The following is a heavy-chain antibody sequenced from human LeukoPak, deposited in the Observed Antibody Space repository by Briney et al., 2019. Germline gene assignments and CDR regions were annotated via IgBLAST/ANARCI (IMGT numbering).Heavy chain of an antibody. D-gene: IGHD3-10*01. V-gene: IGHV3-20*04. CDR3: ATHSYYYGSGSYPHYLDY. CDR1: GFTLEDNG. J-gene: IGHJ4*02. Sequence: GGSLRLSCAASGFTLEDNGMSWVRRARGKGVEWVSGLNWNGGSTGYADSVKGRFTISRDNAGNSLYLQMNSLRTEDTALYYCATHSYYYGSGSYPHYLDYWGQGTLVTVSA. CDR2: LNWNGGST.